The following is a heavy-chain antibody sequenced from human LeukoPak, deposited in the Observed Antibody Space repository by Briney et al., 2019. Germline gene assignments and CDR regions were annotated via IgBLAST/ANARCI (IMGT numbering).Heavy chain of an antibody. CDR1: GFTFSSYW. CDR2: ISQDGSEK. CDR3: ARDNVGATPFDY. V-gene: IGHV3-7*05. D-gene: IGHD1-26*01. Sequence: GGSLRLSCAASGFTFSSYWMSWVRQAPGKGLEWVANISQDGSEKYYVDSVKGRFTISRDNARKSLYLQMNSLRAEDTAVYYCARDNVGATPFDYWGQGTLVTVSS. J-gene: IGHJ4*02.